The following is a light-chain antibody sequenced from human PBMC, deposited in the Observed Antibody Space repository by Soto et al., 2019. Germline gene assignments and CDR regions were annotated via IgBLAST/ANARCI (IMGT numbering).Light chain of an antibody. V-gene: IGKV1-5*03. CDR2: KAS. CDR1: QSISYW. CDR3: QHYANYPIT. J-gene: IGKJ4*01. Sequence: DIPMTQSPSTLSASVGDRVTITCRASQSISYWLAWYQQRPGKAPNLLIYKASILESGVPSRFSGSGSGTEFSLTISSLQPDDFATYYCQHYANYPITFGGGTKVEIK.